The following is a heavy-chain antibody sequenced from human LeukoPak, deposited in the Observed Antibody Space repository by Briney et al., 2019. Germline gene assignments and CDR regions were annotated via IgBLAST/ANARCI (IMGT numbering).Heavy chain of an antibody. CDR3: ARAFFGEYRTIPSFDY. Sequence: SETLSLTCTVSGGSISSGGYYWSWIRQPPGKGLEWIGYIYHSGSTYYNPSLKSRVTISVDRSKNQFSLKLSSVTAADTAVYYCARAFFGEYRTIPSFDYWGQGTLVTVSS. D-gene: IGHD3-10*01. CDR1: GGSISSGGYY. V-gene: IGHV4-30-2*01. J-gene: IGHJ4*02. CDR2: IYHSGST.